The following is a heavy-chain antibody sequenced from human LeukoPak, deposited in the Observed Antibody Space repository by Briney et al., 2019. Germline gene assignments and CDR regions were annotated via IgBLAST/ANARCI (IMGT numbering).Heavy chain of an antibody. D-gene: IGHD6-19*01. CDR3: ARGPTGAGTSGYFDY. CDR2: FDTSGST. CDR1: GGSISTYY. J-gene: IGHJ4*02. V-gene: IGHV4-4*07. Sequence: SETLSLTCTVSGGSISTYYWSWIRQPAGKGLEWIGRFDTSGSTNYNPSLKSRLTMSGDTSKNQISLKLSSVTAADTAVYYCARGPTGAGTSGYFDYWGQGTLVTVSS.